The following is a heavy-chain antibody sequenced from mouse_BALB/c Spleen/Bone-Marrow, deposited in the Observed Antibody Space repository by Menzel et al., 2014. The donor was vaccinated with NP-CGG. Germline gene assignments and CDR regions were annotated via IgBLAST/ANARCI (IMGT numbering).Heavy chain of an antibody. Sequence: VQGVESGAEFVEPGASVKLSCKASGYTFTSHWMHWVKQRPGQGLEWIGGIDPSDSYTKSNQKFKGKATLTVDRSSSTAYMQLNSLTSEDSAVYYCARSGGNYLFAYWGQGTLVTVSA. CDR3: ARSGGNYLFAY. CDR2: IDPSDSYT. D-gene: IGHD2-1*01. V-gene: IGHV1-69*02. CDR1: GYTFTSHW. J-gene: IGHJ3*01.